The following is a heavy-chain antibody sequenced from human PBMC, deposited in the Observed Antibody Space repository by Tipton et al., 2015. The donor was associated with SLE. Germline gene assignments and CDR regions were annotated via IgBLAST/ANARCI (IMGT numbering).Heavy chain of an antibody. CDR3: ARGRTITVTRYFDP. CDR1: GYKPSGYTFSNYG. V-gene: IGHV7-4-1*02. J-gene: IGHJ4*02. D-gene: IGHD4-17*01. CDR2: INTNTANT. Sequence: QSGPEVKKPGASVKVSCKASGYKPSGYTFSNYGLSWLRQAPGQGLEWMGCINTNTANTTYAQGLAGQFVFSLDTSVRTAYLQISSLPADDTAVYYCARGRTITVTRYFDPWGQGPLVTVSS.